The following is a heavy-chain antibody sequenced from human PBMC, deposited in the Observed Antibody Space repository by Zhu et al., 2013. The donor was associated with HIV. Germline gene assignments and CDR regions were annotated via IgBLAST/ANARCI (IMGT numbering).Heavy chain of an antibody. Sequence: QVQLEQSGAEVKKPGASVKVSCKASGYTFTGYYMHWVRQAPGQGLEWMGWINPNSGGTNYAQKLQGRVTMTTDTSTSTAYMELRSLRSDDTAVYYCARGDMGYDSSGYYLLPPDYWGQGTLVTVSS. J-gene: IGHJ4*02. CDR1: GYTFTGYY. D-gene: IGHD3-22*01. V-gene: IGHV1-2*02. CDR3: ARGDMGYDSSGYYLLPPDY. CDR2: INPNSGGT.